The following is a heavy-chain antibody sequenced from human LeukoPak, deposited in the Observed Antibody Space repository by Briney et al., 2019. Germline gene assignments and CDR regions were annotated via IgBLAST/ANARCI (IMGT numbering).Heavy chain of an antibody. CDR1: GFTFSSYW. CDR3: ARDNVGPLDY. J-gene: IGHJ4*01. Sequence: PGGSLRLSCVASGFTFSSYWMGWVRQAPGKGLEWVANMKQDGSAKHYADSVKGRFSISRDNSKNSVYLQMDSLRAEDTAVYYCARDNVGPLDYWGHGTLVTVSS. CDR2: MKQDGSAK. D-gene: IGHD1-26*01. V-gene: IGHV3-7*01.